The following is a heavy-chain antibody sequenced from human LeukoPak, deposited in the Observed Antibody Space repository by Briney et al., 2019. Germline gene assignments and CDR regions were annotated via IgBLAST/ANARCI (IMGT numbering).Heavy chain of an antibody. CDR3: ARDLQAAAGTLEYFQH. Sequence: GGSLRLSCAASGFTFSSYSVNWVRQAPGKGLEWVSSISSSSSYMYYADSVKGRFTISRDNAKNSLYLQMNSLRAEDTAVYYCARDLQAAAGTLEYFQHWGQGTLVTVSS. J-gene: IGHJ1*01. D-gene: IGHD6-13*01. CDR1: GFTFSSYS. CDR2: ISSSSSYM. V-gene: IGHV3-21*01.